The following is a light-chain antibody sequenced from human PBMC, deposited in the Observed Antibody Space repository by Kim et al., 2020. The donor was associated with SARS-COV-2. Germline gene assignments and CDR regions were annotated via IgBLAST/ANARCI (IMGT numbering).Light chain of an antibody. CDR1: SSNIGSNT. J-gene: IGLJ3*02. V-gene: IGLV1-44*01. CDR3: SPWDDSLNGWV. CDR2: NND. Sequence: ELTQPPSASGTPGQRVTISCSGSSSNIGSNTVHWYQQLPGTAPKLLIYNNDQRPPGVPDRFSGSKSGTSASLAISGLQSEDEADYYCSPWDDSLNGWVFGGGTQLTVL.